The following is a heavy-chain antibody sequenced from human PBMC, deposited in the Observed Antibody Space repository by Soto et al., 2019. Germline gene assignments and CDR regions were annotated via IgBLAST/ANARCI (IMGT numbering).Heavy chain of an antibody. Sequence: GGSLRLSCAASGFTVRSNYMSWVRQAPGKGLEWVSVIYSGGSTYYADSVKGRFTISRDNSKNTLYLQMNSLRAEDTAVYYCARESSGYLRYDYWGQGTLVTVSS. CDR3: ARESSGYLRYDY. D-gene: IGHD4-17*01. CDR2: IYSGGST. J-gene: IGHJ4*02. CDR1: GFTVRSNY. V-gene: IGHV3-53*01.